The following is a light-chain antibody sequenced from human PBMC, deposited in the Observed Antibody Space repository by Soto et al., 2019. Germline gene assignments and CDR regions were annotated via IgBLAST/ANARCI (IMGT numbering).Light chain of an antibody. CDR1: QGISSW. CDR3: QQANSFPHT. CDR2: AAS. J-gene: IGKJ2*01. V-gene: IGKV1D-12*01. Sequence: DIQMTQSPSSVSASVGDRVTITCRASQGISSWLARYQQKPGKAPKLLIYAASSLQSGVPSRFSGSGSGRDFTLTISSLQPEDFATYYCQQANSFPHTFGQGTKLEIK.